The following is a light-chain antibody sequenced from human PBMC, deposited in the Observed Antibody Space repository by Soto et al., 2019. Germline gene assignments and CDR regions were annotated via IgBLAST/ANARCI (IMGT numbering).Light chain of an antibody. V-gene: IGKV3-20*01. CDR2: GAS. CDR1: QSVSSSY. CDR3: QQYSSFPRT. Sequence: EIVLTQSACTLSLSPGERATLSCRASQSVSSSYLAWYQQKPGQAPRLLIYGASSRATGIPDRFGGSGSGTDFTLTISRLEPDDFAVYYCQQYSSFPRTFGQGTKVDIK. J-gene: IGKJ1*01.